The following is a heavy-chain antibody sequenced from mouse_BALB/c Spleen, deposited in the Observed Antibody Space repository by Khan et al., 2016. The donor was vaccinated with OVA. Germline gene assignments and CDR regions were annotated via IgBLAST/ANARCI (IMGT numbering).Heavy chain of an antibody. J-gene: IGHJ3*01. Sequence: QVQLLQSGAELARPGASVKLSCKASGYTFTDYYINWVKQRTGQGLEWIGEISPGSGDTYYYERFKGKVTLTVDKSSSTAYMQPSSLTSEASAVYCRARRRYCGCIFAYWSRGTLVTVSA. CDR2: ISPGSGDT. D-gene: IGHD1-2*01. V-gene: IGHV1-77*01. CDR1: GYTFTDYY. CDR3: ARRRYCGCIFAY.